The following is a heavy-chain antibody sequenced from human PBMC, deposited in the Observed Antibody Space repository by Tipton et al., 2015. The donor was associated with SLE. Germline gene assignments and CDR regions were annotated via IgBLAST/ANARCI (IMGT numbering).Heavy chain of an antibody. J-gene: IGHJ4*02. CDR2: IYYSGST. D-gene: IGHD2-15*01. CDR3: ARASRVVVAQYYFDY. V-gene: IGHV4-59*01. Sequence: LRLSCTVSGGSISSYYWGWIRQPPGKGLEWIGYIYYSGSTNYNPSLKSRVTISVDTSKNQFSLKLSSVTAADTAVYYCARASRVVVAQYYFDYWGQGTLVTVSS. CDR1: GGSISSYY.